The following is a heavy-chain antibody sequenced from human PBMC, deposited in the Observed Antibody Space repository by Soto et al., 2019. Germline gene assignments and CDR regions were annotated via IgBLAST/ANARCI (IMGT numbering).Heavy chain of an antibody. D-gene: IGHD2-21*02. V-gene: IGHV3-23*01. CDR3: AKDQTDVTLFDY. CDR2: ISGRGVDT. Sequence: GGPRLSCAASGFSFSSLAMSWVRQAPGKGLEWVSSISGRGVDTLYADSVKGRFTISRDNSRNTLYLQVNSLRAEDTAVYYCAKDQTDVTLFDYWGQGPLVTVSS. J-gene: IGHJ4*02. CDR1: GFSFSSLA.